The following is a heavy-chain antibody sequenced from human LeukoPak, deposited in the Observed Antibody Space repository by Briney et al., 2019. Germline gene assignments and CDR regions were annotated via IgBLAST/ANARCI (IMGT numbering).Heavy chain of an antibody. CDR3: ATTLYDYVSQFDP. CDR1: GYTFTGYY. V-gene: IGHV1-2*02. Sequence: ASVKVSCKASGYTFTGYYMHWVRQAPGQGLEWMVWINPNSGGTNYAQKFQGRVTMTRDTSISTAYMELSRLRSDDTAVYYCATTLYDYVSQFDPWGQGTLVTVSS. CDR2: INPNSGGT. D-gene: IGHD3-16*01. J-gene: IGHJ5*02.